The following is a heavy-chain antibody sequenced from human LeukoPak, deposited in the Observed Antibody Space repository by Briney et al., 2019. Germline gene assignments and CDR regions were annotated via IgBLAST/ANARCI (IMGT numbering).Heavy chain of an antibody. V-gene: IGHV4-39*07. CDR2: IYYSGST. CDR3: ASVTTAFDY. CDR1: GGSIGSSSYY. Sequence: SETLSLTCTVSGGSIGSSSYYWGWIRQPPGKGLNWIGSIYYSGSTYYNPSLKSRVTISVDTSRDQFSLKLSSVTAADTAVYYCASVTTAFDYWGQGTLVTVSS. J-gene: IGHJ4*02. D-gene: IGHD1-1*01.